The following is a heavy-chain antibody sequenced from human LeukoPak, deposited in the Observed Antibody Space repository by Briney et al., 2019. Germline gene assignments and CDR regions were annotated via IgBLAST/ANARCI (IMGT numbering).Heavy chain of an antibody. J-gene: IGHJ4*02. Sequence: PGGSLRLSCAASGFTFSSYSMNWVRQAPGKGLEWVSSISSSSSYIYYADSVKGRFTISRDNAKNSLYLQMNSLRAEDTAVYYCARSSVVQPLTFDYWGQGTLVTVSS. CDR3: ARSSVVQPLTFDY. V-gene: IGHV3-21*04. CDR2: ISSSSSYI. CDR1: GFTFSSYS. D-gene: IGHD1-1*01.